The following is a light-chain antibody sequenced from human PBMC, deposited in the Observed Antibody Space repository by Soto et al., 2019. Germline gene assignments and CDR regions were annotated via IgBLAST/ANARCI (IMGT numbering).Light chain of an antibody. CDR1: QSVSSSY. Sequence: EIVLTQSPGTLSLSPGDRATLSCRASQSVSSSYLAWYQQKPGQAPRLLIYAASSRATGIPDRFSGSGSGTDFTLTISKLEPEDFAVYYCHQCLSSRTFGQGTKVDIK. J-gene: IGKJ1*01. CDR3: HQCLSSRT. V-gene: IGKV3-20*01. CDR2: AAS.